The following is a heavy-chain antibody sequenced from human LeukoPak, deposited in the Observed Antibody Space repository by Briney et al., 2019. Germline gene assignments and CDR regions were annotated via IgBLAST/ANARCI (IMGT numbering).Heavy chain of an antibody. CDR1: GFTFSSYS. J-gene: IGHJ4*02. CDR3: ASGESILTGFDY. V-gene: IGHV3-21*01. CDR2: ISSSSSYI. D-gene: IGHD3-9*01. Sequence: GGSLRLSCAASGFTFSSYSMNWVRQAPGKGLEWVSSISSSSSYIYYADSVKGRFTISRYNAKNSLYLQMNSLRAEDTAVYYCASGESILTGFDYWGQGTLVTVSS.